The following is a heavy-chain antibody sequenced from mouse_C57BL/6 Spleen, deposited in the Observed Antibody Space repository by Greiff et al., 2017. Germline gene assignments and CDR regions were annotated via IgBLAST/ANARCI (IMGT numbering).Heavy chain of an antibody. Sequence: EVQLQESGGGLVQPKGSLKLSCAASGFSFNTYAMNWVRQAPGKGLEWVARIRSKSNNYATYYADSVKDRFTISRDDSESMLYLQMNNLKTEDTAMYYCVRQGDGYPWFAYWGQGTLVTVSA. CDR1: GFSFNTYA. CDR3: VRQGDGYPWFAY. D-gene: IGHD2-3*01. J-gene: IGHJ3*01. V-gene: IGHV10-1*01. CDR2: IRSKSNNYAT.